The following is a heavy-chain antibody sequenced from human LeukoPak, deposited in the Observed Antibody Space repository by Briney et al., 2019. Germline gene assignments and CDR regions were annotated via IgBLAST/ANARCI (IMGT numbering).Heavy chain of an antibody. CDR1: GGSISSYY. D-gene: IGHD6-19*01. CDR3: ATRRIAVAAPFDY. CDR2: IYYSGST. J-gene: IGHJ4*02. Sequence: PSETLSLTRTVSGGSISSYYWSWIRQPPGKGLEWIGYIYYSGSTNYNPSLKSRVTISVDTSKNQFSLKLSSVTAADTAVYYCATRRIAVAAPFDYWGQGTLVTVSS. V-gene: IGHV4-59*01.